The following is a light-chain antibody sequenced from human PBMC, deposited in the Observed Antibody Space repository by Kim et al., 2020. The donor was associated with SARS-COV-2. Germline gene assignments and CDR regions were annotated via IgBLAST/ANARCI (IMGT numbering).Light chain of an antibody. Sequence: SSELTQDPAVSVALGQTVRITCQGDSLRSYYATWYQQKPGQAPKVVIYGKDNRPSGFPDRFSGSSSGNTTYLTITGTQAGDEADYYCNSRDSNDYVVFGG. CDR1: SLRSYY. CDR3: NSRDSNDYVV. J-gene: IGLJ2*01. V-gene: IGLV3-19*01. CDR2: GKD.